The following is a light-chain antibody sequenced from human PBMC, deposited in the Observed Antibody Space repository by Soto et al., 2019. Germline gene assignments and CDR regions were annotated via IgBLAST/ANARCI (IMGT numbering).Light chain of an antibody. Sequence: DIQMTQSPSSLSASVGDEVTITCRASRNIYSYLNWYQQKPGKAPKLLIYAASTLQTGVPSRFSGGGSGTDFTLTISRLEPEDFAVYYCQQFTSYPLTFGGGTKVDIK. CDR2: AAS. CDR1: RNIYSY. V-gene: IGKV1-39*01. J-gene: IGKJ4*01. CDR3: QQFTSYPLT.